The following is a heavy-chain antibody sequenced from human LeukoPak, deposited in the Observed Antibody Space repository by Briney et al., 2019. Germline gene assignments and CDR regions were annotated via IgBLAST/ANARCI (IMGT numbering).Heavy chain of an antibody. CDR3: ARGSMWSGYDY. J-gene: IGHJ4*02. Sequence: GGSLRLSCAASGFTFSSYSMNWVRQAPGKGPEGVSSISSSSSYIYYADSVKGRFTISRDNAKNSLYLQMNSLRAEDTAVYYCARGSMWSGYDYWGQGTLVTVSS. CDR2: ISSSSSYI. V-gene: IGHV3-21*01. CDR1: GFTFSSYS. D-gene: IGHD3-3*01.